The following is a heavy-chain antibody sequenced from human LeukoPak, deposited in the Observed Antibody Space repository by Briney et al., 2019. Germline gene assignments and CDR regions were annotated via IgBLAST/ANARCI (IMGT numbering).Heavy chain of an antibody. D-gene: IGHD6-19*01. CDR2: ISYDGSNK. V-gene: IGHV3-30*18. CDR1: GFTFSSYG. CDR3: AKAGSGWYYFDY. Sequence: GGSLRLSCAASGFTFSSYGMHWVRQAPGKGLEWVAVISYDGSNKYYADSVKGRFTISRDNSKNTLCLQMNSLRAEDTAVYYCAKAGSGWYYFDYWGQGTLVTVSS. J-gene: IGHJ4*02.